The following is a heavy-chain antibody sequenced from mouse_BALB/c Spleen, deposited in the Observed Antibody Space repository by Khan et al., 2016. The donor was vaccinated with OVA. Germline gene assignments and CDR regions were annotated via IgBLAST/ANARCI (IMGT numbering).Heavy chain of an antibody. CDR2: IYPGNSDT. Sequence: VQLKESGTVLARPGASVKMSCKASGYTFTSYWMHWVKQSPGQGLEWIGAIYPGNSDTNYNQKFKGKAKLTEVTSTSTAYMELSTLTNEDSAVFYCTRWGYWFAYWGQGTLVTVSA. D-gene: IGHD3-1*01. V-gene: IGHV1-5*01. CDR1: GYTFTSYW. CDR3: TRWGYWFAY. J-gene: IGHJ3*01.